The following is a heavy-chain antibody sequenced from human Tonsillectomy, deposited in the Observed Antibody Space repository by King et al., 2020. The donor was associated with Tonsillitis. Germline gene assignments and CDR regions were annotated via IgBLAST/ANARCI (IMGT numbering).Heavy chain of an antibody. CDR3: AITYYDFWSGYYGDY. CDR1: GGSISSGSYY. V-gene: IGHV4-61*02. CDR2: IYTSGST. Sequence: QLQESGPGLVKPSRTLSLTCTVSGGSISSGSYYWRWIRQPAGKGLEWIGRIYTSGSTNYNPSLKSRVTMSVDTSKNQFSLKLSSVTAADTAVYYCAITYYDFWSGYYGDYWGQGTLVTVSS. D-gene: IGHD3-3*01. J-gene: IGHJ4*02.